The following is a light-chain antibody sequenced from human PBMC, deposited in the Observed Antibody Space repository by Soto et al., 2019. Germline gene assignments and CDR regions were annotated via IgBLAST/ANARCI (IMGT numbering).Light chain of an antibody. CDR1: YSDVGGYNS. J-gene: IGLJ2*01. Sequence: QSVLTQPASVSGSPGQPITISCTGSYSDVGGYNSVSWYQQHPGKAPKLMIYDVDNRPSGVSNRFSGSKSGNTASLTISGLQTEDEADYYCGSYTTSDTLAFGGGTKVTVL. CDR2: DVD. CDR3: GSYTTSDTLA. V-gene: IGLV2-14*03.